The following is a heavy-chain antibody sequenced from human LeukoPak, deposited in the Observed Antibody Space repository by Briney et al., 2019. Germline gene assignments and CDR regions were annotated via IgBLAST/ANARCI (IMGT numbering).Heavy chain of an antibody. Sequence: GGSLRLSCVASGFPFSSYWMTWVRQAPGKGLEWVANIKQDGSKKSYVDSVKGRITISRDNAKNSLYLQMNSLRAEDTAIYYCTRVGYIDEGIDYWGQGTLVTVSS. J-gene: IGHJ4*02. CDR3: TRVGYIDEGIDY. CDR1: GFPFSSYW. D-gene: IGHD5-24*01. V-gene: IGHV3-7*04. CDR2: IKQDGSKK.